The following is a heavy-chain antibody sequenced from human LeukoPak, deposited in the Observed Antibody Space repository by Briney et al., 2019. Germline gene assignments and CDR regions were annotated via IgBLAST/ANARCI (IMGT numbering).Heavy chain of an antibody. J-gene: IGHJ6*02. V-gene: IGHV4-34*01. CDR1: GGSFSGYY. CDR3: ARSRGDFWSGYYTNYYYYYGMDV. CDR2: INHSGST. Sequence: SETLSLTCAVYGGSFSGYYWSWIRQPPGKGREWIGEINHSGSTNYNPSLKSRVTISVDTSKNQFSLKLSSVTAADTAVYYCARSRGDFWSGYYTNYYYYYGMDVWGQGTTVTVSS. D-gene: IGHD3-3*01.